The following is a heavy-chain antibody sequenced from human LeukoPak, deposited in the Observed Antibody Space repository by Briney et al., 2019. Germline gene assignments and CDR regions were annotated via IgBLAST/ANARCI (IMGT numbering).Heavy chain of an antibody. J-gene: IGHJ4*02. Sequence: PGGSLRLSCAASGFTFNRYAMHWVRRAPGKGLEWVALISYNGSNKYYAGSVKGRFTISRDNSKNTLYLQIDSLRPEDTAMYYCASDVVPDATRNFDYWGQGTLVTVSS. V-gene: IGHV3-30*04. CDR3: ASDVVPDATRNFDY. D-gene: IGHD2-2*01. CDR2: ISYNGSNK. CDR1: GFTFNRYA.